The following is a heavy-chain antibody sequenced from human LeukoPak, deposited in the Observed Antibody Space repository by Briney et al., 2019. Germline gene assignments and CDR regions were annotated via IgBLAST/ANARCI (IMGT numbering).Heavy chain of an antibody. D-gene: IGHD4/OR15-4a*01. CDR1: GGSISNYY. V-gene: IGHV4-4*07. Sequence: SETLSLTCTVSGGSISNYYWSWIRQPAGKGLEWIGRIYSSGTTHYNPSLKSRVTMSIDTSKNQFSLRLSSVTAADTAVYYCARRPGEYGGNDFDYWGQGTLVTVSS. J-gene: IGHJ4*02. CDR2: IYSSGTT. CDR3: ARRPGEYGGNDFDY.